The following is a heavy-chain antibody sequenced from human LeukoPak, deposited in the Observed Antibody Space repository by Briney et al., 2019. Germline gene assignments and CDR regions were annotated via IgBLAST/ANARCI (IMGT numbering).Heavy chain of an antibody. D-gene: IGHD3-10*01. CDR1: RGSISSGGYS. V-gene: IGHV4-30-2*01. J-gene: IGHJ4*02. CDR3: ARGSAGSGSPLDY. CDR2: VYHSGST. Sequence: SETLSLTCTVSRGSISSGGYSWSWIRQPPGKGLEWIGFVYHSGSTNYNPSLKSRVTISVDKSKNQFSLKLSSVTAADTAVYYCARGSAGSGSPLDYWGQGTLVTVSS.